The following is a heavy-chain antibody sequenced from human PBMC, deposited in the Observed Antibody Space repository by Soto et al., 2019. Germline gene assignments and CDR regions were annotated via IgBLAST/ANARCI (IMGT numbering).Heavy chain of an antibody. D-gene: IGHD6-19*01. CDR2: ISGSGGST. Sequence: EVQLLESGGGLVQPGGSLRLSCAASGFTFSSYPMSWVRQAPGKGLEWVSAISGSGGSTYYADSVKGRFTISRDNSKNTLYLQMNSLRAEDTAVYYCAKDVTGYSSGWSLGYWGQGTLVTVSS. CDR3: AKDVTGYSSGWSLGY. V-gene: IGHV3-23*01. J-gene: IGHJ4*02. CDR1: GFTFSSYP.